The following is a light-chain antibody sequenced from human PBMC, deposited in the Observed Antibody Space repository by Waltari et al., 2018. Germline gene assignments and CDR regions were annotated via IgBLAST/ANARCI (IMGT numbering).Light chain of an antibody. V-gene: IGKV1-39*01. CDR3: QQSLSMPWT. CDR1: QDIRRY. J-gene: IGKJ1*01. CDR2: GAS. Sequence: DIQMTQSPSSLSASVGARVSITCRASQDIRRYLNWYHQKPTKAPELLIYGASNLQYGVPSRFSASVSGANFTLTISGLQPEDFAIYYCQQSLSMPWTFGQGTRVDIK.